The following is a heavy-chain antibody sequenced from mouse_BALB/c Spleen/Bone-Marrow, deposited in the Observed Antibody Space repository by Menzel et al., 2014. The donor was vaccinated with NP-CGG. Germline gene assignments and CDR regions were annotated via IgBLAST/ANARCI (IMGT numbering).Heavy chain of an antibody. V-gene: IGHV14-1*02. CDR2: IDPENGNT. J-gene: IGHJ4*01. CDR3: ARGDGYAMDY. Sequence: DVKLVESGAEIVRPGALVKLSCKASGFNIKDYYMQWVKQRPEQGLEWIGWIDPENGNTIYDPKFQGKASITADTSSNTAYLQLSSLTSEDTAVYYCARGDGYAMDYWGQGTSVTVSS. CDR1: GFNIKDYY.